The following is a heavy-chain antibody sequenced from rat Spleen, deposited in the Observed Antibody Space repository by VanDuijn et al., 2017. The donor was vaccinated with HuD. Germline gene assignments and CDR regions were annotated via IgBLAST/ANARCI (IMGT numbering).Heavy chain of an antibody. CDR2: ISFDGSSP. J-gene: IGHJ2*01. Sequence: EVQLVESGGGLVQPGRSLKLSCAASGFTFSDYNMAWVRQAPKKGLEWVATISFDGSSPLYGDSVKGRFTISRDNVESILYLQMDSLRSEDTATYYCGRYFDYWGQGVMVTVSS. CDR1: GFTFSDYN. CDR3: GRYFDY. V-gene: IGHV5S10*01.